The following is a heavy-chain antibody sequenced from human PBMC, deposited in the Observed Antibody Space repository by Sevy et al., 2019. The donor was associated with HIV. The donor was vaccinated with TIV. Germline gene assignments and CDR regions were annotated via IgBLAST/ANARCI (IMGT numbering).Heavy chain of an antibody. CDR2: IYYNGNV. D-gene: IGHD3-10*01. CDR1: GVSISTHS. J-gene: IGHJ6*02. Sequence: SETLSLTCTVSGVSISTHSWSWIRQPPGKGLDYIGYIYYNGNVNYNPSFQSRVTISGDTSMNQLSLKLTSVTAADTAVYYCAKDMDTFYGMDVWGQGTTVTVSS. CDR3: AKDMDTFYGMDV. V-gene: IGHV4-59*11.